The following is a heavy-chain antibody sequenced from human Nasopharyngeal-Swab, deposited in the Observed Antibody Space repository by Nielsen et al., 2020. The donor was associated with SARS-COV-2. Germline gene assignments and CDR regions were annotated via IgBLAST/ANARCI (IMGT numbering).Heavy chain of an antibody. CDR2: IDAGGGNT. D-gene: IGHD3-9*01. CDR1: GFTFSTYA. Sequence: GESLKISCAASGFTFSTYAMTWVRQAPGKGLEWVSTIDAGGGNTWYADSVKGRFTISRDNSKSTLYLQMNSLRADDTALYYCAKDYDIGYWGQGTLVTVSS. J-gene: IGHJ4*02. CDR3: AKDYDIGY. V-gene: IGHV3-23*01.